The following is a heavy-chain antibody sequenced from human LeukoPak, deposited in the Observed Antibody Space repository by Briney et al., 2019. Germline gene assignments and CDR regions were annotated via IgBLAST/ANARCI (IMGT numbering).Heavy chain of an antibody. CDR3: ARAGGYYDNAFDI. J-gene: IGHJ3*02. V-gene: IGHV1-69*02. Sequence: ASVKVSCKASGGTFSSYTISWVRQAPGQGLEWMGRIIPILGIANYAQKFQGRVTITADESTSTAYMELSSLRSEDTAVYYCARAGGYYDNAFDIWGQGTMVTVSS. CDR2: IIPILGIA. D-gene: IGHD3-22*01. CDR1: GGTFSSYT.